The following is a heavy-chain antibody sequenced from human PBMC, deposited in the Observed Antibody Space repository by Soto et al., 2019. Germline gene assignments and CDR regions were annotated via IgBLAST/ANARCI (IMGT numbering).Heavy chain of an antibody. D-gene: IGHD2-8*01. J-gene: IGHJ5*01. CDR1: GYTFTSYG. Sequence: GASVKVSCKASGYTFTSYGISWVRQAPGQGLEWMGWISAYNGNTNYAQKLQGRVTMTTDTSNNQVSLHLDSVTPDDTAVYYCARLIGNSWLDSWGQGTLVTVSS. CDR2: ISAYNGNT. CDR3: ARLIGNSWLDS. V-gene: IGHV1-18*01.